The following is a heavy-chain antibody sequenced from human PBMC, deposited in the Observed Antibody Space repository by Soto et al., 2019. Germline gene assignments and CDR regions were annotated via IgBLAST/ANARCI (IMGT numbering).Heavy chain of an antibody. CDR2: ISAYNGNT. CDR3: ARSSGSAYWFDP. CDR1: GYTFTSYG. J-gene: IGHJ5*02. Sequence: QVQLVQSGAEVKKPGASVKVSCKASGYTFTSYGISWVRQAPGQGLEWMGWISAYNGNTNYAQKLQGRVTMTTDTSPSTAYMELRSRSSDDTAVYYCARSSGSAYWFDPWGQGTRVTVSS. V-gene: IGHV1-18*01. D-gene: IGHD6-6*01.